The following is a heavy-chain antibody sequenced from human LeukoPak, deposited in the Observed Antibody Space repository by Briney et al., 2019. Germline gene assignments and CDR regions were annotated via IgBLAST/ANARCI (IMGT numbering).Heavy chain of an antibody. CDR1: EYTFTSYD. CDR3: GGSCYSRGWVDP. V-gene: IGHV1-8*01. D-gene: IGHD2-15*01. CDR2: MNPNSGNT. Sequence: ASVKVSCKASEYTFTSYDINWVRQATGQGLEWMGWMNPNSGNTVYAQKFQGRVTMTRDTSISTAYMELSSLRSEDTAMYCSGGSCYSRGWVDPWGQGTLVTVSS. J-gene: IGHJ5*02.